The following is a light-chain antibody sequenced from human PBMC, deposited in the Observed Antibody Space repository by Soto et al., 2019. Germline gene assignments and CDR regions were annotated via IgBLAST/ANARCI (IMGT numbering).Light chain of an antibody. Sequence: QSVLTQTPSVSGAPGQKITMSCTGSSSNIGAGYDVHWYHQLPGTAPKLLIYGNDERPSGVPDRFSGSKSGTSASLAISGLQSEDEADYYCAAWDDSLNGVLFGGGTKLTVL. CDR1: SSNIGAGYD. CDR3: AAWDDSLNGVL. V-gene: IGLV1-40*01. J-gene: IGLJ2*01. CDR2: GND.